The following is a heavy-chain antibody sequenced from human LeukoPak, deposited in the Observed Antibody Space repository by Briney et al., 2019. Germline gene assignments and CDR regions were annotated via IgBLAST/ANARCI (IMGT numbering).Heavy chain of an antibody. CDR3: ARAASCGGDCSSSYLQH. V-gene: IGHV3-74*01. D-gene: IGHD2-21*02. CDR1: GFTFSSHW. J-gene: IGHJ1*01. CDR2: IKSGGSDT. Sequence: GGSLRLSCAASGFTFSSHWMHWVRQAPGKGLVWVSRIKSGGSDTSYADSVKGRFTISRDNARNTLYLQMNSLGAADMDVYYCARAASCGGDCSSSYLQHWGQGTLVTVSS.